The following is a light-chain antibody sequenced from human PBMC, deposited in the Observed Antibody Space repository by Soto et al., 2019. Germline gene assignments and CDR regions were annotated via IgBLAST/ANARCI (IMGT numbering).Light chain of an antibody. Sequence: QPALTQPASVSGSPGQSITISCTGTSSDVGGYNYVSWFQQHPGKAPKLMIYEVSKRPSGVPDRFSGSKSGNTASLTVSGLQAEDEADYYCTSYAGSNNFVFGTGTKVTVL. CDR3: TSYAGSNNFV. CDR2: EVS. CDR1: SSDVGGYNY. J-gene: IGLJ1*01. V-gene: IGLV2-8*01.